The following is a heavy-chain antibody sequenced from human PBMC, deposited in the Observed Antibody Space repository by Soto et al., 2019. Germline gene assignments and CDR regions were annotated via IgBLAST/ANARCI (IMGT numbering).Heavy chain of an antibody. Sequence: QVQLQESGPGLVKPSQTLSLTCTVSGGSISSGDYYWSWIRQHPGKGLEWIGYIYYSGSTYYNPSLKSRXXIXVXXSKNQFSLKLSSVTAADTAVYYCARVLVATRDFDYWGQGTLVTVSS. CDR2: IYYSGST. CDR1: GGSISSGDYY. CDR3: ARVLVATRDFDY. V-gene: IGHV4-31*03. D-gene: IGHD5-12*01. J-gene: IGHJ4*02.